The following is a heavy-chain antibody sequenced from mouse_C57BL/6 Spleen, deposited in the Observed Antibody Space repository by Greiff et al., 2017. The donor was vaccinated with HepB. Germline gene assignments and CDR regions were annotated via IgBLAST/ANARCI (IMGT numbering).Heavy chain of an antibody. D-gene: IGHD2-4*01. V-gene: IGHV1-64*01. CDR1: GYTFTSYW. J-gene: IGHJ2*01. Sequence: QVHVKQPGAELVKPGASVKLSCKASGYTFTSYWMHWVKQRPGQGLEWIGMIHPNSGSTNYNEKFKSKATLTVDKSSSTAYMQLSSLTSEDSAVYYCARDYDYDEDFDYWGQGTTLTVSS. CDR3: ARDYDYDEDFDY. CDR2: IHPNSGST.